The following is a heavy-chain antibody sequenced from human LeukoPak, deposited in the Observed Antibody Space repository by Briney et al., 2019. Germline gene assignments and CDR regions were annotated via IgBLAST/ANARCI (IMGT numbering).Heavy chain of an antibody. D-gene: IGHD1-26*01. CDR3: AKVGIVGATGDY. CDR1: GFTFSSYG. J-gene: IGHJ4*02. Sequence: PGRSLRLSCAASGFTFSSYGMHWVRQAPGKGLEWVAVISYDGSNKYYADSVKGRFTISRDNSKNTLYLQMNSLRAEDTAVYYCAKVGIVGATGDYWGQGTLVTVSS. V-gene: IGHV3-30*18. CDR2: ISYDGSNK.